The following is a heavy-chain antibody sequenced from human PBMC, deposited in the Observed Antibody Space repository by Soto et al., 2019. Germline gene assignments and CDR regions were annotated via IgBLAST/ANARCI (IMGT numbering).Heavy chain of an antibody. Sequence: ASVKVSCKASGYTFTSYDINWVRQATGQGLEWMGWMNPNSGNTGYAQKFQGRVTMTRNTSISTAHMELSSLRSEDTAVYYCARAIHSGYDWHWFDPWGQGTLVTVSS. J-gene: IGHJ5*02. CDR1: GYTFTSYD. V-gene: IGHV1-8*01. CDR2: MNPNSGNT. CDR3: ARAIHSGYDWHWFDP. D-gene: IGHD5-12*01.